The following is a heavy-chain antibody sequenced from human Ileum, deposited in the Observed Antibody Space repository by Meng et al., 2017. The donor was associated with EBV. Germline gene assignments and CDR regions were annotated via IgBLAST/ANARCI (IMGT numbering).Heavy chain of an antibody. CDR2: ISYDGSTK. CDR3: AKEEVSRRFDY. V-gene: IGHV3-30*18. J-gene: IGHJ4*02. CDR1: GFTFSDYG. Sequence: QGQLVESGGGGVQPGRSLGLACAASGFTFSDYGMHWVRQAPGKGREWVAVISYDGSTKYYVDSVKGRFTISRDNSKSTLYLQMNSLRDEDTAVYHCAKEEVSRRFDYWGQGTLVTVSS. D-gene: IGHD5/OR15-5a*01.